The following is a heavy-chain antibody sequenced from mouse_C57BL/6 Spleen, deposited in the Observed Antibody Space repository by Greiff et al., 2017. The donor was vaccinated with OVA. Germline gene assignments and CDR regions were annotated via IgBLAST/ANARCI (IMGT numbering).Heavy chain of an antibody. V-gene: IGHV7-3*01. CDR2: IRHKANGYTT. D-gene: IGHD1-1*01. J-gene: IGHJ1*03. Sequence: VQLQQSGGGLVQPGGSLSLSCAASGFTFTDYYMSWVRQPPGKALEWLGFIRHKANGYTTEYSASVKGRFTISRDNSQSNLYLQMNALRAEDSATYDCARWAGSSSYWYFDVWGTGTTVTVSS. CDR3: ARWAGSSSYWYFDV. CDR1: GFTFTDYY.